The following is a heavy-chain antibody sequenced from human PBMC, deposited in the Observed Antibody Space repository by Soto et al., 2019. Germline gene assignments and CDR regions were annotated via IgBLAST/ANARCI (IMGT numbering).Heavy chain of an antibody. D-gene: IGHD5-18*01. V-gene: IGHV1-2*04. CDR1: GYTFTSYA. CDR3: ARGGVTVDTAMVVDY. CDR2: INPDSGGT. Sequence: ASVKVSCKASGYTFTSYAMHWVRQAPGQRLEWMGWINPDSGGTNYAQKFQGWVTMTRDTSISTAYMELSRLRSDDTAVYYCARGGVTVDTAMVVDYWGQGTLVTVSS. J-gene: IGHJ4*02.